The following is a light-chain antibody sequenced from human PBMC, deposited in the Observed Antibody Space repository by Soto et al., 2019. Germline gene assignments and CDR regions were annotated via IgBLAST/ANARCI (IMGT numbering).Light chain of an antibody. CDR3: QQTYSPPFA. V-gene: IGKV1-39*01. Sequence: DIQMTQSPSSLSASVGDRVTIPCRASQRITNSLNWYQQKPGRAPNLLIYAASSLQRGAPSRFSGSGSGTDFTLTISSLQPDDFATYYCQQTYSPPFAFGPGTKVDIK. CDR1: QRITNS. J-gene: IGKJ3*01. CDR2: AAS.